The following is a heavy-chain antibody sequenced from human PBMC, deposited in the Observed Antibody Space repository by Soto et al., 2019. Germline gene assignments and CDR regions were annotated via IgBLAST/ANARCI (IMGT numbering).Heavy chain of an antibody. CDR2: ISAYNDNT. D-gene: IGHD2-15*01. V-gene: IGHV1-18*01. J-gene: IGHJ6*02. Sequence: ASVKVSCKASGYTFTSYGISWVRQAPGQGLEWMGWISAYNDNTNYAQKLQGRVTMTTDTSTSTAYMELRSLRSDDTAVYYCAKDGGCSSCAKYYYGMDVWGQGTTVTVSS. CDR1: GYTFTSYG. CDR3: AKDGGCSSCAKYYYGMDV.